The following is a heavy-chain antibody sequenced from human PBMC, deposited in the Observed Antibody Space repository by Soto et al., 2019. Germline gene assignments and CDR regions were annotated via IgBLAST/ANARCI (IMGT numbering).Heavy chain of an antibody. CDR1: GDSVSSNSAA. Sequence: SQTLSLTCAISGDSVSSNSAAWNWIRQSPSRGLEWLGRAYYRSKWYNDYAVSVKSRITINPDTSKNQFSLQLNSVTPEDTAVYYCARDSRGYSGYLDDAFDIWGQGTMVTVSS. CDR2: AYYRSKWYN. D-gene: IGHD5-12*01. V-gene: IGHV6-1*01. J-gene: IGHJ3*02. CDR3: ARDSRGYSGYLDDAFDI.